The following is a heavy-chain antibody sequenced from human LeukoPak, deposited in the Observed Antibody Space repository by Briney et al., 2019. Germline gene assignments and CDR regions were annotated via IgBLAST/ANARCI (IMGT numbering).Heavy chain of an antibody. D-gene: IGHD6-6*01. V-gene: IGHV1-69*06. CDR2: IIPIFGTA. Sequence: SVKVSCKASGGTFSSYAISWVRQAPGQGLEWMGGIIPIFGTANYAQKFRGRVTITADKSTRTAYMELSSLRSEDTAVYYCARDREQLVPRYFDYWGQGTLVTVSS. CDR3: ARDREQLVPRYFDY. CDR1: GGTFSSYA. J-gene: IGHJ4*02.